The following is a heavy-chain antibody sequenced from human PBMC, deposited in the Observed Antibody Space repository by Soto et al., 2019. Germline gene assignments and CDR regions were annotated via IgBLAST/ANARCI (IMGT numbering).Heavy chain of an antibody. D-gene: IGHD3-22*01. CDR3: ARRGYDGVWVGGYYYFDY. V-gene: IGHV4-34*01. Sequence: QVQLQQWGAGLLKPSETLSLTCAVYGGSFSGYYWSWIRQPPGKGLEWIGEINHSGSTNYNPSLKSRVTISVDTSKNQFSLKLSSVTAADTAVYYCARRGYDGVWVGGYYYFDYWGQGTLVTVSS. J-gene: IGHJ4*02. CDR2: INHSGST. CDR1: GGSFSGYY.